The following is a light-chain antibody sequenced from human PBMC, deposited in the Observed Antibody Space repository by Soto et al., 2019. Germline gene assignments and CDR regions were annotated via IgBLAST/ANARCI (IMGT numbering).Light chain of an antibody. J-gene: IGKJ2*01. CDR3: QELNSYSYA. Sequence: DIQLTQSPSFLSASVGDRVTITCRASQGISSYLAWYQQKPGKAPKLLIYAASTLQSRVPSRFSGSGSGTEFTLTISSLQHEDFATYYCQELNSYSYAFGQGTKLEIK. CDR1: QGISSY. V-gene: IGKV1-9*01. CDR2: AAS.